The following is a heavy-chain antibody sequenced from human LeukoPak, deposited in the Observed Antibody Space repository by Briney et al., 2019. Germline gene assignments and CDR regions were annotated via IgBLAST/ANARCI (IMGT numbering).Heavy chain of an antibody. D-gene: IGHD6-13*01. CDR3: ASSAGAAAGFN. V-gene: IGHV4-34*01. CDR2: INHSGST. CDR1: GGSFSGYY. Sequence: PSETLSLTCAVYGGSFSGYYWSWIRQPPGKGLEWIGEINHSGSTNYNPSLKSRVTISVDTSKNQFSLKLSSVTAADTAVYYCASSAGAAAGFNGGQGTLVTVSS. J-gene: IGHJ4*02.